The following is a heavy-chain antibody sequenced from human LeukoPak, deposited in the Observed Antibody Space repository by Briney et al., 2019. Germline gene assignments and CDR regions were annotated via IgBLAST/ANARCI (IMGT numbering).Heavy chain of an antibody. D-gene: IGHD5-18*01. CDR3: ARGGGYSYGSFDY. J-gene: IGHJ4*02. CDR1: GIIFSNYW. V-gene: IGHV3-74*01. CDR2: INRDGSST. Sequence: GGSLRLSCAASGIIFSNYWMHWVRQAPGKGLVWVSSINRDGSSTSYADSVKGRFTISRDNAKNTLYLQMNSLRAEDTAVYYCARGGGYSYGSFDYWGQGTLVTVSS.